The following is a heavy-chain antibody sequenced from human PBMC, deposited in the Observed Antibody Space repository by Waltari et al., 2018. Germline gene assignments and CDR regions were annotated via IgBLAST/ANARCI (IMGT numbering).Heavy chain of an antibody. Sequence: QVQLVQSGAEVKKPGSSVRVSCKASGDTFRRYAISWVRQAPGQGLEWVGGSIRLLGTTNYAQKFQGRITMTADGPTSTAYVELRSLRSEDTAFYFCASSFYYDRRGDDPSLGAFDSWGQGTLVTVSS. CDR2: SIRLLGTT. J-gene: IGHJ4*02. V-gene: IGHV1-69*12. CDR1: GDTFRRYA. CDR3: ASSFYYDRRGDDPSLGAFDS. D-gene: IGHD3-22*01.